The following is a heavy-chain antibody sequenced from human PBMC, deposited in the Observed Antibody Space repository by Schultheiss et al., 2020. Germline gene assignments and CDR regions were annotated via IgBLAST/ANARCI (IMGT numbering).Heavy chain of an antibody. CDR1: GFTFSSYE. V-gene: IGHV3-30*18. Sequence: GESLKISCAASGFTFSSYEMNWVRQAPGKGLEWVAVMSYDGSNKYYADSVKGRFAISRDNSKNTLFLQMNSLRAEDTAVYYCAKVSPGITAVKASFDHWGQGTLVTVYS. J-gene: IGHJ4*02. CDR3: AKVSPGITAVKASFDH. CDR2: MSYDGSNK. D-gene: IGHD6-13*01.